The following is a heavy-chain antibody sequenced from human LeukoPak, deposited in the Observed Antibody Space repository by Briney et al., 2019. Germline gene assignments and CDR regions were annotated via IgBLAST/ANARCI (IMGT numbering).Heavy chain of an antibody. D-gene: IGHD4-17*01. CDR2: IYHSGST. V-gene: IGHV4-30-2*01. J-gene: IGHJ5*02. CDR1: GGSISSGGYY. CDR3: AREDGDSNWFDP. Sequence: SQTLSLTCTVSGGSISSGGYYWSWIRQHPGKGLEWIGYIYHSGSTYYNPSLKSRVTISVDRSKNQFSLKLSSVTAADTAVYYCAREDGDSNWFDPWGQGTLVTVSS.